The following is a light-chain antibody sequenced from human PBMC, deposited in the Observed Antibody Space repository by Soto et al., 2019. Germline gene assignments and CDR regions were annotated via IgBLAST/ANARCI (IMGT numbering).Light chain of an antibody. CDR1: QNVNSN. J-gene: IGKJ1*01. V-gene: IGKV3-15*01. CDR3: QQYNNWWT. CDR2: GAS. Sequence: EILMTQSPATLAVSPGVRVTLSCRARQNVNSNLAWYQQKPGQAPRLLIYGASTRATGVSARFSGSGTGTEFSLTISSLQSEDFAVYYCQQYNNWWTFGQGTRVEI.